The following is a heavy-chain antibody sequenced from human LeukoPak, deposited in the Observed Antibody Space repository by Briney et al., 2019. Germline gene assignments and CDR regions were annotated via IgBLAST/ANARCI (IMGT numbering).Heavy chain of an antibody. Sequence: GGSLRLSCAASGFTFSTYWMSWVRQAPGKGLEWVANIKHDGSEKYYVDSVKGRFTISRDNAKNSLYLQMNSLRAEDTAVYYCARNPRVATPENWFDPWGQGTLVTVSS. D-gene: IGHD5-12*01. CDR1: GFTFSTYW. CDR2: IKHDGSEK. J-gene: IGHJ5*02. CDR3: ARNPRVATPENWFDP. V-gene: IGHV3-7*01.